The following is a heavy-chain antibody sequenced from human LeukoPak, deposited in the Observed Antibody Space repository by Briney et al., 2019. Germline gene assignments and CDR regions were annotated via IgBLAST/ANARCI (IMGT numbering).Heavy chain of an antibody. CDR1: GGSFSGYY. V-gene: IGHV4-34*01. CDR2: INHSGST. Sequence: PSETLSLTCAVYGGSFSGYYWSWIRQPPGKGLEWIGEINHSGSTNYNPSLKSRVTISVDTSKNQFSLKLSSVTAADTAVYYCARGWDDNSGYYVDWFDPWGQGTLVTVSS. J-gene: IGHJ5*02. D-gene: IGHD3-22*01. CDR3: ARGWDDNSGYYVDWFDP.